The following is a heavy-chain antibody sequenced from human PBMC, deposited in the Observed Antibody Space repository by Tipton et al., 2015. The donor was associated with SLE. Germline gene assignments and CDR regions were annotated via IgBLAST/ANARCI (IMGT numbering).Heavy chain of an antibody. J-gene: IGHJ4*02. CDR3: AKGKLGYYFDY. V-gene: IGHV3-7*03. D-gene: IGHD7-27*01. CDR1: GFTFSSYW. Sequence: SLRLSCAASGFTFSSYWMSWVRQAPGKGLEWVANIKQDGSEKYYVDSVKGRFTISRDNAKNSLYLQMNSLRAEDTAVYYCAKGKLGYYFDYWGQGTLVTVSS. CDR2: IKQDGSEK.